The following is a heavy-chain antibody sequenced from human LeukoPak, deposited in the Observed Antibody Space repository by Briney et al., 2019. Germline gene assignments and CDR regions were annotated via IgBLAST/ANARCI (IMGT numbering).Heavy chain of an antibody. V-gene: IGHV3-66*01. CDR1: GFTVSSSY. CDR2: ISSAGTT. J-gene: IGHJ4*02. D-gene: IGHD6-13*01. Sequence: GGSLRLSCAASGFTVSSSYMSWVRQAPGKGLEWVSIISSAGTTYYADSVKGRYTISRDNSKNTVYLQVDSLRDEDTAVYYCARDLEAANTYYFDYWGQGTMVTVSS. CDR3: ARDLEAANTYYFDY.